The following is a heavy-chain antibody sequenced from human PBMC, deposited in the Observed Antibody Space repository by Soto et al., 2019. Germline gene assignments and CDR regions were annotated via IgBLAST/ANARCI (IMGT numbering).Heavy chain of an antibody. J-gene: IGHJ5*02. CDR3: ARDHHGLNKLYYSKRTNWFDP. V-gene: IGHV3-30-3*01. CDR2: ISYDGSNK. D-gene: IGHD4-4*01. CDR1: GFTFSSYA. Sequence: GGSLRLSCAASGFTFSSYAMHWVRQAPGKGLEWVAVISYDGSNKYYADSVKGRFTISRDNSKNTLYLQMNSLRAEDTAVFYCARDHHGLNKLYYSKRTNWFDPWGKGTLVTVSS.